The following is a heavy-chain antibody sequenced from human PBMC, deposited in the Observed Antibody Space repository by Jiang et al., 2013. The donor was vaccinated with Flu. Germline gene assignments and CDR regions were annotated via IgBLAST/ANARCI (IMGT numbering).Heavy chain of an antibody. Sequence: SSDGSDKYYAESVKGRFTISRDNSKNTLYLQMNSLRPVDTGVYYCSRDGPTPLDYWGLGTLVTVAS. D-gene: IGHD4-23*01. CDR2: SSDGSDK. J-gene: IGHJ4*02. CDR3: SRDGPTPLDY. V-gene: IGHV3-30*03.